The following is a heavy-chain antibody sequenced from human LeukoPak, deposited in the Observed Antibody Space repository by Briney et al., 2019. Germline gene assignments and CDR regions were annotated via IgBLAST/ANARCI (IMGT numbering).Heavy chain of an antibody. D-gene: IGHD4-17*01. Sequence: GGSLTLSCAASGCTFSNYAMSWVRQAPGKGLEWVSAISDTGGRTYYAGSVKRRLTTTRDTTENTLYLHMNSMTAEDTALYYCAKDRSRTASYGLDVWGQGTTVTVSS. CDR3: AKDRSRTASYGLDV. CDR2: ISDTGGRT. J-gene: IGHJ6*02. CDR1: GCTFSNYA. V-gene: IGHV3-23*01.